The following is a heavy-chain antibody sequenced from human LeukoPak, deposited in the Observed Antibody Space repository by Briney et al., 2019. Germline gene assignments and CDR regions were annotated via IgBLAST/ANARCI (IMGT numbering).Heavy chain of an antibody. CDR3: ARAYDSSGYYYVYYGMDV. CDR2: ISGGGGST. Sequence: GGSLRLSCAASGFTFSSYWMSWVRQAPGKGLEWVSTISGGGGSTYYADSVKGRFTISRDNSKNTLYLQMNSLRAEDTAVYYCARAYDSSGYYYVYYGMDVWGQGTTVTVSS. V-gene: IGHV3-23*01. CDR1: GFTFSSYW. D-gene: IGHD3-22*01. J-gene: IGHJ6*02.